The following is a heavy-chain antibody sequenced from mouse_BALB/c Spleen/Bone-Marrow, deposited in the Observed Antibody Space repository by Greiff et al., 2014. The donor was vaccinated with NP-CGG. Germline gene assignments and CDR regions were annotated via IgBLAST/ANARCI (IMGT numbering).Heavy chain of an antibody. CDR1: GYTFTEYT. CDR3: ARRIPYGYAMDY. V-gene: IGHV1-22*01. Sequence: VQLKEAGPELGKPGASVKISCKTSGYTFTEYTMHWGKKSHGKSLGGIGTINPNNGGTSYNQKFKGKATLTVDKSSSTAYMELRSLTSEGSAVYYCARRIPYGYAMDYWGQGTSVTVSS. J-gene: IGHJ4*01. CDR2: INPNNGGT. D-gene: IGHD2-2*01.